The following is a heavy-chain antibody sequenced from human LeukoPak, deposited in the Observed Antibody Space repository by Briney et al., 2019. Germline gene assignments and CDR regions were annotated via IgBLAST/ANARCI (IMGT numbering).Heavy chain of an antibody. V-gene: IGHV3-9*01. D-gene: IGHD4-17*01. CDR2: ISWNSGSI. CDR3: AKYYGAAGFDL. J-gene: IGHJ2*01. Sequence: GGSLRLSCAASGFTFDDYAMHWVRQAPGKGLEWVSGISWNSGSIGYADSVKGRFTISRDNAKNSLYLQMNSLRAEDTALYYCAKYYGAAGFDLWGRGTLVTVS. CDR1: GFTFDDYA.